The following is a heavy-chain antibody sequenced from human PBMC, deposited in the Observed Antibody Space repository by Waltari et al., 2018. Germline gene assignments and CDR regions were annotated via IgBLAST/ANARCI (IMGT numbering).Heavy chain of an antibody. J-gene: IGHJ3*02. CDR1: GFSSSVYT. V-gene: IGHV3-30-3*01. Sequence: QVQLVESGGGVVQPGRSLRFSCVVSGFSSSVYTMHWVRQAPGKGLEWVAVISYDGNNKYYADAVKGRFTISRDTSKNTLYLQMNSLRAEDTAVYYCAREIYSGSYWFNAFDIWGQGTMVTVSS. CDR2: ISYDGNNK. CDR3: AREIYSGSYWFNAFDI. D-gene: IGHD1-26*01.